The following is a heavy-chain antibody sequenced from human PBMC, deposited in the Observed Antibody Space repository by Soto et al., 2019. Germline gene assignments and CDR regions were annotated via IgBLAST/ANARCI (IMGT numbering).Heavy chain of an antibody. V-gene: IGHV4-31*03. Sequence: PSETLSLTCTVSGGSISSGGYYWSWIRQHPGKGLEWIGHIYYSGSTYYNPSLKSRVTISVDTSKNQFSLKLSSVTAADTAVYYCARAADILTGYRLDVWGQGTTVTVSS. D-gene: IGHD3-9*01. CDR3: ARAADILTGYRLDV. J-gene: IGHJ6*02. CDR1: GGSISSGGYY. CDR2: IYYSGST.